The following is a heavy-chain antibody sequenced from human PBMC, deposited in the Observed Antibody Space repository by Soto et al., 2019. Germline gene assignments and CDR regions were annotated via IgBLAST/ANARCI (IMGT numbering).Heavy chain of an antibody. J-gene: IGHJ5*02. CDR1: GDTSTTYY. V-gene: IGHV4-59*01. D-gene: IGHD2-21*01. CDR3: ERWFCADAVSCNWFDP. Sequence: QVLLQESGPGLVKASETLSLTCSVSGDTSTTYYWGWIRQPPGKGLEWIGYINYSGRTKHNPSIKYRLIISVDTSKNQFSLRLNFVTAEDTAVYYCERWFCADAVSCNWFDPWGQGTLVTVSS. CDR2: INYSGRT.